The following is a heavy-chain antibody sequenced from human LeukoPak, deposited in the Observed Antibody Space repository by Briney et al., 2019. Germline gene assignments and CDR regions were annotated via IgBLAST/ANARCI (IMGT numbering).Heavy chain of an antibody. CDR1: GASFTNYY. CDR3: ARHAGSYTYFDY. J-gene: IGHJ4*02. D-gene: IGHD3-10*01. Sequence: SETLSLTYTVSGASFTNYYWSWIRQSPGKGLEWIGYVFYTGNTDYSPSLKSRITVSLDTSNNHFSLRLNSVTAADTAIYYCARHAGSYTYFDYWGQGLLVTVSS. V-gene: IGHV4-59*08. CDR2: VFYTGNT.